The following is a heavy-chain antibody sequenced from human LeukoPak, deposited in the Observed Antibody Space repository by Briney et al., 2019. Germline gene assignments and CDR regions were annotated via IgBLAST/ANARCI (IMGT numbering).Heavy chain of an antibody. J-gene: IGHJ4*02. CDR2: IYYSGST. CDR1: GGSISSGDYY. CDR3: ARDSSAHFDY. V-gene: IGHV4-61*08. Sequence: PSETLSLTCTVSGGSISSGDYYWSWIRQPPGKGLEWIGYIYYSGSTDYNPSLKSRVTISVDTSKNQFSLNLSSVTAADTAVYYCARDSSAHFDYWGQGTLVTVSS.